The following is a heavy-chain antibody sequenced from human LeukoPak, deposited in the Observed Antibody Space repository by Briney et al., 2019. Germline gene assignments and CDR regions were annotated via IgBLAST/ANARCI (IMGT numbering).Heavy chain of an antibody. CDR1: GFTFSSYA. J-gene: IGHJ6*02. CDR2: ISYDGSNK. D-gene: IGHD2-8*01. Sequence: GGSLRLSCAASGFTFSSYAMSWVRQAPGKGLEWVAVISYDGSNKYYADSVKGRFTISRDNSKNTLYLQMSSLRAEDTAVYYCARDRAGYYPHYGMDVWGQGTTVTVSS. CDR3: ARDRAGYYPHYGMDV. V-gene: IGHV3-30-3*01.